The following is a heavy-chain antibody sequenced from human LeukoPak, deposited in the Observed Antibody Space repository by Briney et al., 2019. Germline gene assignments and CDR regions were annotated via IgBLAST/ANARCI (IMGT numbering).Heavy chain of an antibody. V-gene: IGHV3-64D*06. Sequence: GGSLRLSCSASGFTFSSYAMHWVRQAPGKGLEYVSAISSNGGSTYYADSVKGRFTISRDNSKNTLYLQMSGLRAEDTAVYYCVKPGATMVRGVLDYWGQGTLVTVSS. CDR1: GFTFSSYA. CDR2: ISSNGGST. J-gene: IGHJ4*02. D-gene: IGHD3-10*01. CDR3: VKPGATMVRGVLDY.